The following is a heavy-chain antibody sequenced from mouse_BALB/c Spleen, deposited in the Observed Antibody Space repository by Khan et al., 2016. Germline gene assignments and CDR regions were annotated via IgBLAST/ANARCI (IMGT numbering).Heavy chain of an antibody. V-gene: IGHV3-2*02. CDR1: GYSITSDYA. CDR3: ARYYYGSSYYFDY. J-gene: IGHJ2*01. D-gene: IGHD1-1*01. Sequence: EVQLQESGPGLVKPSQSLSLTCTVTGYSITSDYAWNLIRQSPGNKLQLMGYISYSGSTSYNPSLKSRSSITPDTSKNQFFLQLNSVTTEDTATYDCARYYYGSSYYFDYWGQGTTLTVSS. CDR2: ISYSGST.